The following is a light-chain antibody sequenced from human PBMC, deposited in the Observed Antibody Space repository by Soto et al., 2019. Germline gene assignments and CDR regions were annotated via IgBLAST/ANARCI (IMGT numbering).Light chain of an antibody. V-gene: IGKV3-15*01. J-gene: IGKJ1*01. CDR1: QGISGF. CDR2: GAS. Sequence: ERVMTQSPASLPVSPGERATLSCRASQGISGFLAWYQQKPGQAPRLLIYGASTRATGIPARFSGSGSGTEFTLTISSLQSEDFAVYYCQQYNNWWTFGQGTKVDIK. CDR3: QQYNNWWT.